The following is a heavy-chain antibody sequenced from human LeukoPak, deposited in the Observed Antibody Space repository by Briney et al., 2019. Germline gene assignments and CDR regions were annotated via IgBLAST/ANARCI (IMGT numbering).Heavy chain of an antibody. J-gene: IGHJ4*02. V-gene: IGHV3-21*01. D-gene: IGHD3-22*01. CDR3: AREMDRSYYYDSSGYYPRRDY. CDR2: ISTSSSYI. CDR1: GFTYSSYS. Sequence: GGSLRLSCAASGFTYSSYSMNWVRQAPGKGLEWVSSISTSSSYIYYADSVKGRFTISRDNAKNSLYLQMNSLRAEDTAVYYCAREMDRSYYYDSSGYYPRRDYWGLGTLVTVSS.